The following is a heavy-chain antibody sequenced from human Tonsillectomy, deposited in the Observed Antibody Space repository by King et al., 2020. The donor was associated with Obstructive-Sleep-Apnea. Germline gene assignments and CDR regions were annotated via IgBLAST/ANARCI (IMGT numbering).Heavy chain of an antibody. J-gene: IGHJ4*02. Sequence: QLQESGPGLVKPSETLSLTCTVSGGSISSYYWSWIRQPPGKGLECIGYIYYSGSTNYNPSLKSRVTISVDTSKNQFSLKLSSVTAADTAVYYCARHYSGSSYYFDYWGQGTLVTVSS. CDR1: GGSISSYY. CDR2: IYYSGST. CDR3: ARHYSGSSYYFDY. D-gene: IGHD1-26*01. V-gene: IGHV4-59*08.